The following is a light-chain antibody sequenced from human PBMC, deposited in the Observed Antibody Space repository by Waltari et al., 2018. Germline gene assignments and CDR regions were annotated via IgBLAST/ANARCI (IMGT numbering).Light chain of an antibody. Sequence: DIQMTQSPSTLSASVGDTVTITCRASQSIDNGLAWYQQKPGKAPKLLIYKASPLDSGVPSRFSGSGSGTEFTLTISSLQPDDFATYYCQQCDTYSFTFGQGTKLEIK. V-gene: IGKV1-5*03. CDR1: QSIDNG. CDR3: QQCDTYSFT. CDR2: KAS. J-gene: IGKJ2*01.